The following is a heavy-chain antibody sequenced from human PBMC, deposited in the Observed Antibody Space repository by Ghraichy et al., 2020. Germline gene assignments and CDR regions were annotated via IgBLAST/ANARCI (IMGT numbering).Heavy chain of an antibody. J-gene: IGHJ4*02. CDR1: GYTFTTYD. CDR3: ARHWYSGKDDYFDY. D-gene: IGHD1-26*01. V-gene: IGHV1-2*02. Sequence: ASVKVSCKTSGYTFTTYDIHWVRQAPGQGLEWMGWIDPKSGDTKYGQNLQGRVTMTRDTSMNTVYMELSRLTSDDTAVYYCARHWYSGKDDYFDYWGQGTLVTLSS. CDR2: IDPKSGDT.